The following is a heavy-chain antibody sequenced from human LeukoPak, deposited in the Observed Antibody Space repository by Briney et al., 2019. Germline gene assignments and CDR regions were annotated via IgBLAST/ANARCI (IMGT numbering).Heavy chain of an antibody. CDR1: GYTFTSYG. CDR2: IIPIFGTA. CDR3: ARANPWSYYFDY. J-gene: IGHJ4*02. D-gene: IGHD1-14*01. Sequence: ASVKVSCKTSGYTFTSYGISWVRQAPGQGLEWMGGIIPIFGTANYAQKFQGRVTITADESTSTAYMELSSLRSEDTAVYYCARANPWSYYFDYWGQGTLVTVSS. V-gene: IGHV1-69*13.